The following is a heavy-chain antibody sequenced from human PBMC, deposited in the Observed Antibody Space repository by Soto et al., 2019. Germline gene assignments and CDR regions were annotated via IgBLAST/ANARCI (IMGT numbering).Heavy chain of an antibody. Sequence: GGSLRLSCAASGFIFSNFWMNWVRQAPGKGLEYVAHMNEDGRAKFYADSVKGRFTISRDNTKNSLYLQMNSLTVEDTAVYYCARDPGGYDTWGQGTLVTVSS. CDR1: GFIFSNFW. V-gene: IGHV3-7*01. CDR3: ARDPGGYDT. J-gene: IGHJ5*02. D-gene: IGHD6-13*01. CDR2: MNEDGRAK.